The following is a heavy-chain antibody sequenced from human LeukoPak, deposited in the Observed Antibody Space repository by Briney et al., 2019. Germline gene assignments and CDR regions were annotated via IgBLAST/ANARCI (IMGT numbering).Heavy chain of an antibody. D-gene: IGHD6-13*01. CDR1: GGSISSSNW. J-gene: IGHJ6*02. V-gene: IGHV4-4*02. Sequence: SETLSLTCAVSGGSISSSNWWSWVRQPPGKGLEWIGEIYHSGSTNYNPSLKSRVTISVDKSKNQFSLKLSSVTAADTAVYYCARVPGIAAAKLIYYYYGMDVWGQGTTVTVSS. CDR3: ARVPGIAAAKLIYYYYGMDV. CDR2: IYHSGST.